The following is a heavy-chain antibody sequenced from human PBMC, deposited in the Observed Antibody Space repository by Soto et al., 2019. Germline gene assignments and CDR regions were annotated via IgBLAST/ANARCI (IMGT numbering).Heavy chain of an antibody. CDR1: GYTFTGYY. CDR2: INPNSGGT. J-gene: IGHJ5*02. V-gene: IGHV1-2*02. Sequence: EASVKVSCKASGYTFTGYYMHWVRQAPGQGLEWMGWINPNSGGTNYAQKFQGRVTMTRDTSISTAYMELSRLRSDDTAVYYCASSTSSGWYEEVWFDPWGQGTLVTVSS. CDR3: ASSTSSGWYEEVWFDP. D-gene: IGHD6-19*01.